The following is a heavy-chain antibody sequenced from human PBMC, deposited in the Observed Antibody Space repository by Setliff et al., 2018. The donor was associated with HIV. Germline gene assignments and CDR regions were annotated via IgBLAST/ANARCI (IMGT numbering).Heavy chain of an antibody. Sequence: GGSLRLSCAASGFTFSSYWMSWVRQAPGKGLEWVANIKQDGSEKYYVDSVKGRFTISRDNAKNSLYLQMDSLRAEDTAVYYCAREGSRGVTRPYYYGMDVWGQGTTVTVSS. CDR1: GFTFSSYW. CDR2: IKQDGSEK. CDR3: AREGSRGVTRPYYYGMDV. V-gene: IGHV3-7*01. D-gene: IGHD1-26*01. J-gene: IGHJ6*02.